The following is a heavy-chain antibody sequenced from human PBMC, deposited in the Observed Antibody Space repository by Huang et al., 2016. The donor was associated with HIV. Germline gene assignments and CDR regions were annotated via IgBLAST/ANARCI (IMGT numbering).Heavy chain of an antibody. Sequence: QVQLVQSGAEVKKPGASVKVSCKPSGYTFADYLIHWVRQAPVQGLEWMAWLNPKNGATNYAQKFLGRVTVTGDTSINTAYMEFSGLTSDDTANYYCTRDGVAPDEEFDYWGQGTLIIVSS. V-gene: IGHV1-2*02. CDR2: LNPKNGAT. CDR1: GYTFADYL. D-gene: IGHD5-12*01. CDR3: TRDGVAPDEEFDY. J-gene: IGHJ4*02.